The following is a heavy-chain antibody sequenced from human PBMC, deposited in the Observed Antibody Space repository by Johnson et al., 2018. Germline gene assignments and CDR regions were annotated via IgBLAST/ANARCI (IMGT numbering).Heavy chain of an antibody. Sequence: VQLQESGGGLVQPGGSLRLSCAASGFTFSSYWMHWVRQAPGKGLVWVSRINSDGSSTSYADSVKGRFTISRDNAKNTRYLQMNSLRAEDTAVYYCARARPGCSGGSCYPDDAFDIWGQGTMVTVSS. CDR2: INSDGSST. CDR1: GFTFSSYW. J-gene: IGHJ3*02. D-gene: IGHD2-15*01. CDR3: ARARPGCSGGSCYPDDAFDI. V-gene: IGHV3-74*01.